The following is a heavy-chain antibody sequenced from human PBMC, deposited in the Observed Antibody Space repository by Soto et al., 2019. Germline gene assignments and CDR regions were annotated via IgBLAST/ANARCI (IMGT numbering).Heavy chain of an antibody. CDR1: GFTFSSHW. D-gene: IGHD6-19*01. V-gene: IGHV3-7*03. Sequence: EAQLVESGGGLVQPGGSLRLSCAASGFTFSSHWMSWVRQAPGKGLEWVANIKQDGSEKYYVDSVKGRFTISRDNAKNSLYLQMNSLRAEDTAVYYCARAPYSRGTHYWYYNYGMDVWGQGTTVIVSS. CDR2: IKQDGSEK. CDR3: ARAPYSRGTHYWYYNYGMDV. J-gene: IGHJ6*02.